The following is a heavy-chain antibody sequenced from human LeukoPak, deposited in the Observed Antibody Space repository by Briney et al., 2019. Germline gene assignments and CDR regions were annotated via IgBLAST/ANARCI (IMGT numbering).Heavy chain of an antibody. Sequence: SETLSLTCAVYGGSFSGYYWSWIRQPPGKGLEWIGEINHSGSTNYNPSLKSRVTISVDTSKNQFSLKLSSVTAADTAVYYCARGRRYSLLSWFDPWGQGTLVTVPS. CDR1: GGSFSGYY. D-gene: IGHD5-18*01. J-gene: IGHJ5*02. CDR2: INHSGST. V-gene: IGHV4-34*01. CDR3: ARGRRYSLLSWFDP.